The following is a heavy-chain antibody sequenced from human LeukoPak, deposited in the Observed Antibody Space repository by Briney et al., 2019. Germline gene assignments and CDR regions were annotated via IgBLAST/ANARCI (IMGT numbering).Heavy chain of an antibody. V-gene: IGHV3-21*01. Sequence: GGSLKLSCAASGFTFSTYDMIWVRQAPGKGLEWLSTITTRSSNTYYAEPAKGRFTISRDDAKNSLQLQMNSLRAEDTAVYYCGRNFNYWGQGTLVTVAS. CDR2: ITTRSSNT. CDR3: GRNFNY. J-gene: IGHJ4*02. CDR1: GFTFSTYD.